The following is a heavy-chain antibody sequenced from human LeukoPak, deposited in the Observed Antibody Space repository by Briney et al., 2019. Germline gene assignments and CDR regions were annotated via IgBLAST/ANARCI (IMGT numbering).Heavy chain of an antibody. CDR2: IKKDGSEK. J-gene: IGHJ5*02. CDR1: GFTFSNNW. D-gene: IGHD2-8*02. Sequence: GSLRLSCAASGFTFSNNWMSWARQAPGKGLECVANIKKDGSEKYYINSVKGRFTISRDNAKNSLYLQMDSLRAEDTALYYCVKDAGTAWGQGTLVTVSS. V-gene: IGHV3-7*01. CDR3: VKDAGTA.